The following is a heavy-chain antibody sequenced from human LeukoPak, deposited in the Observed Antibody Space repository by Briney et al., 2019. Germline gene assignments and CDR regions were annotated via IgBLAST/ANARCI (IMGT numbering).Heavy chain of an antibody. J-gene: IGHJ5*02. D-gene: IGHD3-9*01. Sequence: GASVKVSCKASGGTFISYAISWVRQAPGQGLEWMGGIIPIFGTANYAQKFQGRVTITADESTSTAYMELSSLRSEDTAVYYCARAPGVRYFDWLYTKFDPWGQGTLVTVSS. CDR2: IIPIFGTA. CDR3: ARAPGVRYFDWLYTKFDP. CDR1: GGTFISYA. V-gene: IGHV1-69*13.